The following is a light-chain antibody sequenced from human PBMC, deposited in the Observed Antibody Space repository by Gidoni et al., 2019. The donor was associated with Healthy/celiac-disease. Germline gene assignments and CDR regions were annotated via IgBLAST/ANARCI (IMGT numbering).Light chain of an antibody. Sequence: EIVLTQSPDTLSLSPGERATLSCRASQSVSSYLAWYQQKPGQAPRLLIYDASNRAAGIPARFSGSGSGTDFTITIDSLEPEDFAVYYCQQHSNWPPALTFGGXTKVDIK. CDR2: DAS. CDR3: QQHSNWPPALT. V-gene: IGKV3-11*01. CDR1: QSVSSY. J-gene: IGKJ4*01.